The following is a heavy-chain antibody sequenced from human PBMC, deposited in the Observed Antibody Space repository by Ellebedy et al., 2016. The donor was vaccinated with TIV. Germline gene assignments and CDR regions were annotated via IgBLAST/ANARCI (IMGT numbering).Heavy chain of an antibody. D-gene: IGHD1-26*01. V-gene: IGHV4-39*07. CDR3: ARDEWELPPGYFDY. J-gene: IGHJ4*02. CDR1: GGSISSSSYY. Sequence: SETLSLXXTVSGGSISSSSYYWGWIRQPPGKGLEWIGSIYYSGSTYYNPSLKSRVTISVDTSKNQFSLKLSSVTAADTAVYYCARDEWELPPGYFDYWGQGTLVTVSS. CDR2: IYYSGST.